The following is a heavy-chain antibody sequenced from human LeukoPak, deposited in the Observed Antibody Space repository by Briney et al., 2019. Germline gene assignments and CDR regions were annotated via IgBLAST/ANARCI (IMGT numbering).Heavy chain of an antibody. CDR2: IYYSGST. V-gene: IGHV4-59*01. J-gene: IGHJ4*02. CDR3: ARGLRFGHLDY. D-gene: IGHD3/OR15-3a*01. Sequence: KSSETLSLTCTVSGVSISNYYCSWLRQPPGKGLEWIGYIYYSGSTNYNPSLKSRVTISGDTSKNQFSLKLNSMTAADTAVYYCARGLRFGHLDYWGQGALVTVSS. CDR1: GVSISNYY.